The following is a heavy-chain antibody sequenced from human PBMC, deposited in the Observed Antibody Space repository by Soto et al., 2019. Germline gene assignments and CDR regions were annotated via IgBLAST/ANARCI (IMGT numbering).Heavy chain of an antibody. CDR3: ARTENYYYYGMDV. Sequence: PSETLSLTCTVSGGSISSYYWSWIRQPPGKGLEWIGYIYYSGSTNYNPSLKSRATISVDTSKNQFSLKLSSVTAADTAVYYCARTENYYYYGMDVWGQGTTVTVSS. V-gene: IGHV4-59*01. CDR2: IYYSGST. CDR1: GGSISSYY. J-gene: IGHJ6*02.